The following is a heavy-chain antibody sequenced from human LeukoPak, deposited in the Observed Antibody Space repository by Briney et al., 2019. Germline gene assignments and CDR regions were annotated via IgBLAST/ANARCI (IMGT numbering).Heavy chain of an antibody. V-gene: IGHV3-23*01. J-gene: IGHJ4*02. CDR3: AKDISTNRDY. CDR1: GFTFSSYA. CDR2: ISGSGSST. D-gene: IGHD1-14*01. Sequence: GGSLRLSCAASGFTFSSYAMSWIRQAPGKGLEWVSAISGSGSSTYYADSVKGRFTISRDNSKNTLYLQMNSLRAEETAVYYCAKDISTNRDYWGQGTLVTVSS.